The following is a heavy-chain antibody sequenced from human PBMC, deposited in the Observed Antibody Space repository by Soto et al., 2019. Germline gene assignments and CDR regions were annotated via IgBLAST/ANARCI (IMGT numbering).Heavy chain of an antibody. J-gene: IGHJ5*02. CDR1: GFTFSDYY. D-gene: IGHD1-1*01. CDR3: ARVTTGTTRWFDP. V-gene: IGHV3-11*01. CDR2: ISSSGSTI. Sequence: LRLSCAASGFTFSDYYMSWIRQAPGKGLEWVSYISSSGSTIYYADSVKGRFTISRDNAKNSLYLQMNSLRAEDTAVYYCARVTTGTTRWFDPWGQGTLVTVSS.